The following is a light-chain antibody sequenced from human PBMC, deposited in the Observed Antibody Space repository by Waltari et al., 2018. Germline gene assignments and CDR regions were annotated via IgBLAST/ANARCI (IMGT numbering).Light chain of an antibody. J-gene: IGLJ3*02. Sequence: QSVLTQPPSASGTPGQRVTISCSGTYSNIGNNVVNWYQQFPGKAPNLLIYRNEQRPSGVPDRFSGSKSGSSASLAISGLQSEDEADYYCAAWDDSLNGHWVFGGGTKVTVL. CDR2: RNE. V-gene: IGLV1-44*01. CDR3: AAWDDSLNGHWV. CDR1: YSNIGNNV.